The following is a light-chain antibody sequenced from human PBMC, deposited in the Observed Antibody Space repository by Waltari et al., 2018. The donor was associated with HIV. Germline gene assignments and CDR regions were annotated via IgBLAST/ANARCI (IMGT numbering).Light chain of an antibody. Sequence: SYELTQPPSVSVSPGQTASITCSGDKLGEQFAFWYLQKPGQSPVLVLYEDNKRPSGIPERFSGSNSGNTATRTITGTQAMDEGDYYCQAWDSSIVVFGGGTKLTVL. CDR2: EDN. CDR1: KLGEQF. V-gene: IGLV3-1*01. CDR3: QAWDSSIVV. J-gene: IGLJ2*01.